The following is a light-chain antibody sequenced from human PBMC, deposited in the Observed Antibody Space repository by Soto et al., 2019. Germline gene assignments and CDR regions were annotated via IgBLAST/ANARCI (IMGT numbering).Light chain of an antibody. J-gene: IGLJ1*01. V-gene: IGLV1-44*01. CDR3: AAWDDSLHGRGV. Sequence: QSVLTQPPSASGTPGQRVTISCSGSSSNIGSNTVNWYQQLPGTAPKLLIYSNNQRPSGVPDRFSGSKSGTSASLAISGLQSEDEADYYCAAWDDSLHGRGVFGTGTKVTVL. CDR1: SSNIGSNT. CDR2: SNN.